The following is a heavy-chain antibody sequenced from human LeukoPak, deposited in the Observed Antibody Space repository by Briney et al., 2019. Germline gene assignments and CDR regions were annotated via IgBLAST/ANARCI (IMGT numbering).Heavy chain of an antibody. J-gene: IGHJ4*02. CDR3: AKDQRYCSSTRFCIFFDY. CDR2: ISGSGDST. V-gene: IGHV3-23*01. CDR1: GFTFTSYA. D-gene: IGHD2-2*01. Sequence: GGSLRLSCAASGFTFTSYAMSWIRQAPGKGLEWVSVISGSGDSTNYADSVKGRFTISRDNSKSTLYLQMNSLRAEDTAVYYCAKDQRYCSSTRFCIFFDYGGRGPRVTVSS.